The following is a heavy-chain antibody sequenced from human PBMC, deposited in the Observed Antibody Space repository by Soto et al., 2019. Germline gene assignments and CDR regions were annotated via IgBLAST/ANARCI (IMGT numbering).Heavy chain of an antibody. Sequence: EVQLVESGGGLVNPGGSLRLSCVVSGLTCSHAWMSWVRQAPGKGLEWVGRIKTKADGGTTDYAAIVKGRFTISRDESKSTLFLQMNSLNTEDSAIYYCTTDSGYCSSTSCRYSYMDVWGKGTTVTVSS. V-gene: IGHV3-15*01. J-gene: IGHJ6*03. CDR1: GLTCSHAW. D-gene: IGHD2-2*01. CDR2: IKTKADGGTT. CDR3: TTDSGYCSSTSCRYSYMDV.